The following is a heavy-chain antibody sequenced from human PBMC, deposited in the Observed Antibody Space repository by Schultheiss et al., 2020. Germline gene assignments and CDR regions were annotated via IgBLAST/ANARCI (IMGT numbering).Heavy chain of an antibody. CDR2: ISASSGST. V-gene: IGHV3-43*02. J-gene: IGHJ6*02. Sequence: GGSLRLSCAASGFTFDDYAMHWVRQAPGKGLEWVSIISASSGSTYYAGSVKGRFTISRDNSKNTLYLQMNSLRAEDTAVYYCAKDWELGYYYYGMDVWGQGTTVTVSS. CDR3: AKDWELGYYYYGMDV. CDR1: GFTFDDYA. D-gene: IGHD1-26*01.